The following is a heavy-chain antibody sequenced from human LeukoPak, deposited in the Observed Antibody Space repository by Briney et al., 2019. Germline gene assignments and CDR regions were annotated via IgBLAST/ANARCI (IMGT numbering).Heavy chain of an antibody. V-gene: IGHV1-69*01. D-gene: IGHD6-13*01. J-gene: IGHJ4*02. Sequence: SVKVSCKASGGTFSSYTISWVRQAPGQGLEWMGGIIPIFGTANYAQKFQGRVTITADESTSTAYMELSSLRSEDTAVYYCARVSAAAGNDYSYWGQGTLVTVSS. CDR3: ARVSAAAGNDYSY. CDR1: GGTFSSYT. CDR2: IIPIFGTA.